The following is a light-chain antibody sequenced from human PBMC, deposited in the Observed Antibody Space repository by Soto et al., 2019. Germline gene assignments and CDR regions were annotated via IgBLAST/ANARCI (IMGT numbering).Light chain of an antibody. Sequence: EIVLTQSPGTLSLSPGERATLSCRASQSVNSRHLAWYQQKPGQPPRLLIYAASSRATGIPDRFSGSGSGTDFTLTISRLEPEDVAVYYCQQYITSQTFGQGTKVEIK. CDR1: QSVNSRH. CDR3: QQYITSQT. J-gene: IGKJ1*01. CDR2: AAS. V-gene: IGKV3-20*01.